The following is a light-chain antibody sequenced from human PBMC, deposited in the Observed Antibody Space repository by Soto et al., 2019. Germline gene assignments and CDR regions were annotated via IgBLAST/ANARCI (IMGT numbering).Light chain of an antibody. Sequence: QSVLTQPPSVSEAPGQRVTISCTGSSSNIGAGYDVHWYQRLPGTAPKVLIYNNNNRPSGVPDRFSGSKSGTSASLAITGLQAEDEAYYYCQSYDSSLSGSYVFGTGTKLTVL. CDR1: SSNIGAGYD. CDR2: NNN. J-gene: IGLJ1*01. V-gene: IGLV1-40*01. CDR3: QSYDSSLSGSYV.